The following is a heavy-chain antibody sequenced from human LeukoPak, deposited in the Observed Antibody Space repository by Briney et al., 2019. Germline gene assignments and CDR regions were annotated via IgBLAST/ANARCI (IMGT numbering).Heavy chain of an antibody. CDR1: GYTLTELS. D-gene: IGHD3-3*01. Sequence: ALVKVSCKVSGYTLTELSMHWVRQAPGKGLEWMGGFDPEDGETIYAQKFQGRVTMTEDTSTDTAYMELSSLRSEDTAVYYCVAELRFLEWLGNYWGQGTLVTVSS. V-gene: IGHV1-24*01. CDR3: VAELRFLEWLGNY. J-gene: IGHJ4*02. CDR2: FDPEDGET.